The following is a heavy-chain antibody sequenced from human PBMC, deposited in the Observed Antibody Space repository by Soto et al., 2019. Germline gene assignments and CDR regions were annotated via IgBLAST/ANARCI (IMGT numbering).Heavy chain of an antibody. Sequence: SVKVSCKASGGTFSSYAVSWVRQAPGQGLEWMGRIIPISATTNYAQKFQGRVTITADKSTRTAYMELSSLRSEDTAVYYCARDDYYSGWYPWGQGTLVTVSS. CDR3: ARDDYYSGWYP. V-gene: IGHV1-69*06. D-gene: IGHD6-19*01. CDR1: GGTFSSYA. CDR2: IIPISATT. J-gene: IGHJ5*02.